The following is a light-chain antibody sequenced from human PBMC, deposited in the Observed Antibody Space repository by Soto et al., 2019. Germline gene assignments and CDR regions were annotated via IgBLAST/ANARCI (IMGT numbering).Light chain of an antibody. CDR2: DAS. Sequence: GERVTITCRASQTVNTWLAWYQHKPGKAPKLLIYDASVLETGVPSRFSGFSSGTEFTLTISSLQPEDVATYYCQKYDSVPFTFGPGTKVDLK. CDR3: QKYDSVPFT. CDR1: QTVNTW. V-gene: IGKV1-5*01. J-gene: IGKJ3*01.